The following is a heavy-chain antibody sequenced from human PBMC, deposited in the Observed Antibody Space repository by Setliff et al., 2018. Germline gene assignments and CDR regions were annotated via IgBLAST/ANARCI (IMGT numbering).Heavy chain of an antibody. V-gene: IGHV3-33*01. J-gene: IGHJ5*02. Sequence: SLRLSCAASGFTFSRYGMHWVRQPPGKGLEWVAVIYYDGSNTHYTDSVEGRFTISRDNSKNTLYLQMNSLRTEDTGVYYCARDAAYFDILTGTNYLDPWGQGTLVTVSS. CDR1: GFTFSRYG. D-gene: IGHD3-9*01. CDR2: IYYDGSNT. CDR3: ARDAAYFDILTGTNYLDP.